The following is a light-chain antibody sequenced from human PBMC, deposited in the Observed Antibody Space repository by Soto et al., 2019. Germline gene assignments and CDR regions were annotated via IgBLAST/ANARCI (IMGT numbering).Light chain of an antibody. CDR2: AAS. V-gene: IGKV3-20*01. Sequence: EIVLTQSPGTLSLSPGERATLSCRASQSVSSSYLAWYQHKPGQPPRLLIYAASSRATGIPDRFSGSGSGTDFPLTISRLEPEDFAVYYCQQYDNSLYTFGQGTKLEIK. CDR1: QSVSSSY. CDR3: QQYDNSLYT. J-gene: IGKJ2*01.